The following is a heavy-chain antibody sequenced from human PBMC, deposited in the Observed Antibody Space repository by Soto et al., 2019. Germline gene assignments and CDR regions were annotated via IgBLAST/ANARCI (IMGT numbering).Heavy chain of an antibody. Sequence: AAETLCLSSTVSGGSISSGGYYWSWISQHPGKGLEWIGYIYYSGSTYYSPSLKRRVTISVDTSKNQFSLKLSSVTAADTAVYYCARGMGTMRGVLDSWGHRSLVTVTS. V-gene: IGHV4-31*03. J-gene: IGHJ5*01. D-gene: IGHD2-2*01. CDR3: ARGMGTMRGVLDS. CDR1: GGSISSGGYY. CDR2: IYYSGST.